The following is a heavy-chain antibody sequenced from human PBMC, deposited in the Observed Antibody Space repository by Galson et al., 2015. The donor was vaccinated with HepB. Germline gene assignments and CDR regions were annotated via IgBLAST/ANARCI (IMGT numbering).Heavy chain of an antibody. CDR1: GFTFSGSA. V-gene: IGHV3-73*01. CDR3: TRQCVYCTTL. D-gene: IGHD2-8*01. J-gene: IGHJ4*02. CDR2: IRSKANSYAT. Sequence: LRLSCAASGFTFSGSATHWVRQASGKGLEWVGRIRSKANSYATAYAASVKGRFTISRDDSKNTAYLQMNSLKTEDTAVYYCTRQCVYCTTLWGQGTLVTVSS.